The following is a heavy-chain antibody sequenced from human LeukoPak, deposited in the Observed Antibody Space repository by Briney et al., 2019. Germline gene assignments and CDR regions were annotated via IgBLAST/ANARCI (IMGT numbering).Heavy chain of an antibody. V-gene: IGHV5-51*03. CDR3: ARLEESSSWPSYYDYYYMDV. D-gene: IGHD6-13*01. J-gene: IGHJ6*03. Sequence: KPGESLKISCKGSGYSFTSYWIGWVRQMPGKGLEWMGIIYPGDSNTRYSPSFQGQVTISADKSISTAYLQWSSLKASDTAMYYCARLEESSSWPSYYDYYYMDVWGKGTTVTISS. CDR2: IYPGDSNT. CDR1: GYSFTSYW.